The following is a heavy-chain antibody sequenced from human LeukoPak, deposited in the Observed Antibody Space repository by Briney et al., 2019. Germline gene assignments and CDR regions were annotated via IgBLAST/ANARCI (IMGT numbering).Heavy chain of an antibody. Sequence: GASVKVSCKASGYTFTSYYMHWVRQAPGQGLEWMGIINPSGGSTSYAQKFQGRVTMTTDTSTSTAYMELRSLRSDDTAVYYCARDLKVPDSLMDVWGKGTTVTVSS. CDR2: INPSGGST. V-gene: IGHV1-46*01. D-gene: IGHD5-18*01. CDR1: GYTFTSYY. J-gene: IGHJ6*03. CDR3: ARDLKVPDSLMDV.